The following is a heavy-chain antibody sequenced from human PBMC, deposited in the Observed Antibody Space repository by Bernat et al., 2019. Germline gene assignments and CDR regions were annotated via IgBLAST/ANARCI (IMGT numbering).Heavy chain of an antibody. Sequence: QVQLQQSGPGLVKPSQTLSLTCAISGDSVSSNSAAWHWIRQSPSRGLEWLGRTYYRSNWYYDSAVSVKGRLTVNPDTSKNLFSLQLNSVTPDDTAIDYCARGRTQTLDYWGQGTLVTVSS. CDR3: ARGRTQTLDY. D-gene: IGHD2-2*01. J-gene: IGHJ4*02. V-gene: IGHV6-1*01. CDR1: GDSVSSNSAA. CDR2: TYYRSNWYY.